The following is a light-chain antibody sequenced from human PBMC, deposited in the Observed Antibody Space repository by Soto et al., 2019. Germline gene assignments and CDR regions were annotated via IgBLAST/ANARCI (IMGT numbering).Light chain of an antibody. CDR3: QTWGTGTVV. J-gene: IGLJ2*01. CDR1: SEHSSYA. V-gene: IGLV4-69*01. Sequence: QPVLTQSPSASGSLGASVKVTCTLSSEHSSYAIAWHQQQPEKGPRYLMKLNSDGSHIKGDGIPDRFSGSRSGAERYLTISSLQSEDEADYYCQTWGTGTVVFGGGTKLTVL. CDR2: LNSDGSH.